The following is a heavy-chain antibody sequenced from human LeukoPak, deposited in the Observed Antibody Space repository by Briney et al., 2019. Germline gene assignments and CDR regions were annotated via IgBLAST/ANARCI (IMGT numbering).Heavy chain of an antibody. Sequence: PGGSLRLSCAASGFTFSSYSMNWVRQAPGKGLEWVSSISSSSSYIYYADSVKGRFTISRDNAKNSLYRQMNSLRAEDTAVYYCARDYIGDIVVVVAANAFDYWGQGTLVTVSS. CDR1: GFTFSSYS. V-gene: IGHV3-21*01. CDR2: ISSSSSYI. D-gene: IGHD2-15*01. CDR3: ARDYIGDIVVVVAANAFDY. J-gene: IGHJ4*02.